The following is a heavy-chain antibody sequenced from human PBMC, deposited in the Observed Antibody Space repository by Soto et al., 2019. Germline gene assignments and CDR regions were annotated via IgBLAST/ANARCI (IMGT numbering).Heavy chain of an antibody. CDR1: GFTVSSNY. D-gene: IGHD1-26*01. Sequence: GGSLRLSCAASGFTVSSNYMSWVRQAPGKGLEWLSVIYSGGSTYYADSVKGRFTISRDNSKNTLYLQMNSLRAEDTAVYYCARDYWSGSGSYYSYYYYGVDVWGQGTTVTVSS. CDR3: ARDYWSGSGSYYSYYYYGVDV. CDR2: IYSGGST. J-gene: IGHJ6*02. V-gene: IGHV3-53*01.